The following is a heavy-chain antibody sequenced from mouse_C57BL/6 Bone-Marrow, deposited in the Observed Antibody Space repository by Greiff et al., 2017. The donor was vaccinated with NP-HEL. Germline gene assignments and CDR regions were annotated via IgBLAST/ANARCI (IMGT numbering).Heavy chain of an antibody. D-gene: IGHD1-1*01. J-gene: IGHJ1*03. CDR2: IHPNSGST. CDR3: ARSGHGSSCYWYFDV. Sequence: VQVVESGAELVKPGASVKLSCKASGYTFTSYWMHWVKQRPGQGLEWIGMIHPNSGSTNYNEKFKSKATLTVDKSSSTAYMQLSSLTSEDSAVYYCARSGHGSSCYWYFDVWGTGTTVTVSS. V-gene: IGHV1-64*01. CDR1: GYTFTSYW.